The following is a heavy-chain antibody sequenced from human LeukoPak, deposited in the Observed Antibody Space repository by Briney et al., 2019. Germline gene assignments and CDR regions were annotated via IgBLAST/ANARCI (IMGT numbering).Heavy chain of an antibody. Sequence: GRSLRLSCAASGFTFSSYGMLWVRQAPGKGLEWVAVISYDGSNKYYADSVKGRFTISRDNSKNTLYLQMNSLRAEDTAVYYCAKDRRYCSGGSCLFYYYGMDVWGQGTTVTVSS. CDR1: GFTFSSYG. CDR3: AKDRRYCSGGSCLFYYYGMDV. V-gene: IGHV3-30*18. CDR2: ISYDGSNK. J-gene: IGHJ6*02. D-gene: IGHD2-15*01.